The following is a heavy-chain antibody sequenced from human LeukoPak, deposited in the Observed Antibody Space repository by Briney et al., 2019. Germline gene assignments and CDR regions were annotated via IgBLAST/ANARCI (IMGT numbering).Heavy chain of an antibody. J-gene: IGHJ3*02. CDR2: ISSSSSTI. CDR3: ARDRDYGDYRSRDDAFDT. CDR1: GFTFSSYS. D-gene: IGHD4-17*01. V-gene: IGHV3-48*01. Sequence: PGGSLRLSCAASGFTFSSYSMNWVRQAPGKGLEWVSYISSSSSTIYYADSVKGRFTISRDNAKNSLYLQMNSLRGEDTAVYYCARDRDYGDYRSRDDAFDTWGQGTMVTVSS.